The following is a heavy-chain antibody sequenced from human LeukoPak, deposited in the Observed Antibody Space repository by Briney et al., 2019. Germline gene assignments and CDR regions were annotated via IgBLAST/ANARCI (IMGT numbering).Heavy chain of an antibody. CDR1: GGSISSSSYY. J-gene: IGHJ4*02. CDR3: ARAIAAAGTSFDY. CDR2: IYYSGST. V-gene: IGHV4-39*07. Sequence: PSETLSLTCTVSGGSISSSSYYWGWIRQPPGKGLEWIGSIYYSGSTYYNPSLKSRVTISVDTSKNQFSLKLSSVAAADTAVYYCARAIAAAGTSFDYWGQGTLVTVSS. D-gene: IGHD6-13*01.